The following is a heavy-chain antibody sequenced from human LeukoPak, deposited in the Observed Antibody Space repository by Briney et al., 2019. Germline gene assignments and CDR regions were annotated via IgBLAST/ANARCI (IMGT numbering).Heavy chain of an antibody. V-gene: IGHV3-48*02. CDR3: AREGYYGAFDI. Sequence: PGGSLRLSCAASGFTFSTYSMNWVRQAPGKGLEWVSYIGANSAIFHADSVKGRFTTSRDNAKNSLSLQMNSLRDDDTAVYYCAREGYYGAFDIWGQGTMVTVSS. D-gene: IGHD3-10*01. J-gene: IGHJ3*02. CDR1: GFTFSTYS. CDR2: IGANSAI.